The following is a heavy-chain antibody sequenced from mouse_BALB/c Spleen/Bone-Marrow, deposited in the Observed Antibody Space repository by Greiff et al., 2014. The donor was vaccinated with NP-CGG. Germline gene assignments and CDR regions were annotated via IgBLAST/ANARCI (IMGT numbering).Heavy chain of an antibody. D-gene: IGHD2-4*01. Sequence: QVQLQQSGAELVRPGTSAKVSCKASGYAFTNYLIEWVKQRPGQGLEWIGVINPGSGGTNYNEKSKGKATLTADKSSSTAYMQLSSPTSDDSAVYFCARDGDYDEGYAMDYWGQGTSVTVSS. CDR1: GYAFTNYL. CDR3: ARDGDYDEGYAMDY. CDR2: INPGSGGT. J-gene: IGHJ4*01. V-gene: IGHV1-54*01.